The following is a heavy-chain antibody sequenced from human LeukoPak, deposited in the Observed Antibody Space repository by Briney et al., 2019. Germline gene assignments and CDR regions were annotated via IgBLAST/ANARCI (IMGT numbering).Heavy chain of an antibody. V-gene: IGHV1-18*01. D-gene: IGHD4-17*01. Sequence: ASVKVSCKASGGTFSSYAISWVRQAPGQGLEWMGWISAYNGNTNYAQKLQGRVTMTTDTSTSTAYMELRSLRSDDTAVYYCARVTTTASGLGYYYYMDVWGKGTTVTISS. J-gene: IGHJ6*03. CDR2: ISAYNGNT. CDR1: GGTFSSYA. CDR3: ARVTTTASGLGYYYYMDV.